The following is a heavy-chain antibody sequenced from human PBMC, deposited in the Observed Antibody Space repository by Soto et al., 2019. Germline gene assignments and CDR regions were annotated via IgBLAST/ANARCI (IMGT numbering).Heavy chain of an antibody. Sequence: EVQLLESGGGLVQPGGSLRLSCAASGFTFSSYAMSWVRQAPGKGLEWVSAISGSGGSTYYADSVKGRFTNSRDNSKNTLYLQMNSLRAEDTAVYYCAKRGIAARHFDYWSQGTLVTVSS. CDR1: GFTFSSYA. J-gene: IGHJ4*02. CDR2: ISGSGGST. CDR3: AKRGIAARHFDY. V-gene: IGHV3-23*01. D-gene: IGHD6-6*01.